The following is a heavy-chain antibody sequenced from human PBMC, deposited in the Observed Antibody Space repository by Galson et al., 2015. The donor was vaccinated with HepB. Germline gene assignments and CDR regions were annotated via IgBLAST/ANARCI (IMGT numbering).Heavy chain of an antibody. Sequence: SLRLSCAASGFSFSDYYMTWIRQAPGKGLEWLSYISSTSRYTNYADSVKGRFTTTRDNARNSLYLQMNSLRAEDTAVYYCGRGYSSLGPDNWGQGTLVTVSS. CDR1: GFSFSDYY. CDR3: GRGYSSLGPDN. D-gene: IGHD2-15*01. CDR2: ISSTSRYT. J-gene: IGHJ4*02. V-gene: IGHV3-11*06.